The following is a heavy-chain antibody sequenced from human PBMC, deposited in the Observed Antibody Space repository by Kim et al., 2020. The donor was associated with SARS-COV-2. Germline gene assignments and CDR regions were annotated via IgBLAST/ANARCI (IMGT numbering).Heavy chain of an antibody. CDR1: GFTFSSYE. CDR3: ARDRHDFGYYDSSGYYPYYFDY. D-gene: IGHD3-22*01. Sequence: GGSLRLSCAASGFTFSSYEMNWVRQAPGKGLEWVSYISSSGSTIYYADSVKGRFTISRDNAKNSLYLQMNSLRAEDTAVYYCARDRHDFGYYDSSGYYPYYFDYWGQGTLVTVSS. V-gene: IGHV3-48*03. CDR2: ISSSGSTI. J-gene: IGHJ4*02.